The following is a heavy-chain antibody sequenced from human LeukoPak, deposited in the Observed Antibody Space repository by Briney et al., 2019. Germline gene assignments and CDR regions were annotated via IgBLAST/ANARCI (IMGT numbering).Heavy chain of an antibody. CDR3: ARDRGYCSGGSCYTVD. CDR1: GGTFSSYT. Sequence: GASVKVSCKASGGTFSSYTISWVRQAPGQGLERMGRIIPILGIANYAQKFQGRATITADKSTSTAYMELSSLRSEDTAVYYCARDRGYCSGGSCYTVDWGQGTLVTVSS. V-gene: IGHV1-69*04. CDR2: IIPILGIA. D-gene: IGHD2-15*01. J-gene: IGHJ4*02.